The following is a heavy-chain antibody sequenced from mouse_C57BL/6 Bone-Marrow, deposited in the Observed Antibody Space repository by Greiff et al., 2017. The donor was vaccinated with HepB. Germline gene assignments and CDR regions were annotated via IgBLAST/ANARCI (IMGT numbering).Heavy chain of an antibody. J-gene: IGHJ2*01. V-gene: IGHV1-62-2*01. CDR2: FYPGSGSI. D-gene: IGHD2-4*01. CDR3: ARHESTIYYDYDGGYYWDY. Sequence: VKLQQSGAELVKPGASVKLSCKASGYTFTEYTIHWVKQRSGQGLEWIGWFYPGSGSIKYNEKFKDKATLTADKSSSTVYMELSRLTSEDSAVYFCARHESTIYYDYDGGYYWDYWGQGTTITVSA. CDR1: GYTFTEYT.